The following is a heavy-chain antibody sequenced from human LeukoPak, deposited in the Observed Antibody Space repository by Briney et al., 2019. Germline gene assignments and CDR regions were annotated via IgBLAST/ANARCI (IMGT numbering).Heavy chain of an antibody. J-gene: IGHJ5*02. CDR1: GGSISSYY. V-gene: IGHV4-4*09. CDR2: IYTSGST. Sequence: PSETLSLTCTVSGGSISSYYWSWIRQPPGKGLEWIGYIYTSGSTNYNPSLKSRVTILVDTSKNQFSLKLSSVTAADTAVYYCARLGSSGNFFDYNWFDPWGQGTLVTVSS. D-gene: IGHD6-6*01. CDR3: ARLGSSGNFFDYNWFDP.